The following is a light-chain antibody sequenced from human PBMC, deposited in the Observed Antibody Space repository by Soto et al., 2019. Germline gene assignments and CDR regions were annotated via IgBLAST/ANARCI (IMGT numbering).Light chain of an antibody. V-gene: IGLV2-14*01. CDR3: CSYAGTYSYV. CDR1: RSDIGSYNY. J-gene: IGLJ1*01. CDR2: GVS. Sequence: QSALTQPASVSGSPGQSITISCSGTRSDIGSYNYVAWYQQFPGKTPKILIYGVSNRTTGVSSRFSGSKSGNTASLTISGLQAEDEADYYCCSYAGTYSYVFGTGTKLTVL.